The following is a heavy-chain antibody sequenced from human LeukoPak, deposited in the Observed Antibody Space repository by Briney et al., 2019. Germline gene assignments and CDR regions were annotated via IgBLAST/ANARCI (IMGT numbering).Heavy chain of an antibody. D-gene: IGHD3-22*01. V-gene: IGHV3-23*01. CDR3: ARKLLYYDRNGPSFDS. CDR1: GFSFTTYA. CDR2: ISGGGDVT. Sequence: GGSLRLSCAASGFSFTTYAMSWVRQAPGKGLEWVSAISGGGDVTLYTESLRGRFSISRDNSKDILYLHMNSLRAEDTALYHCARKLLYYDRNGPSFDSWGQGTLVTVSS. J-gene: IGHJ4*02.